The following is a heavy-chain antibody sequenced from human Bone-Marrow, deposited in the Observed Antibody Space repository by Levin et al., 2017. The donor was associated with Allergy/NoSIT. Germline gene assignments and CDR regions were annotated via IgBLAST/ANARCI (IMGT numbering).Heavy chain of an antibody. J-gene: IGHJ6*02. V-gene: IGHV3-30*04. CDR1: GFTFNRFI. Sequence: HAGGSLRLSCAASGFTFNRFILYWVRQSPGKGLEWVALISYDGSTEYHAESVKGRFTISRDNFNNTLFLQMNSLRSEDTAVYYCARGIWFGEFPYYYYYGMDVWGQGTTVTVSS. D-gene: IGHD3-10*01. CDR3: ARGIWFGEFPYYYYYGMDV. CDR2: ISYDGSTE.